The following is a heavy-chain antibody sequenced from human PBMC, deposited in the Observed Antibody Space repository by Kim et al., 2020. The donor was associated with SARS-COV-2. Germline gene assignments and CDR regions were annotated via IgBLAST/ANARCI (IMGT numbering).Heavy chain of an antibody. Sequence: GGSLRLSCAASGFTFSNAWMSWVRQAPGKGLEWVCRIKSKTDGGTTDYAAPVKGRFTISRDDSKNTLYLQMNSLKTEDTAVYYCTTPTYGSGSYFDYWGQGTLVTVSS. V-gene: IGHV3-15*01. D-gene: IGHD3-10*01. CDR2: IKSKTDGGTT. CDR1: GFTFSNAW. J-gene: IGHJ4*02. CDR3: TTPTYGSGSYFDY.